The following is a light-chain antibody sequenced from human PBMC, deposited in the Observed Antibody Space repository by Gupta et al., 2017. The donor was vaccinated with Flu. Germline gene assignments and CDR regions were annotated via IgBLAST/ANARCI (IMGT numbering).Light chain of an antibody. CDR3: ALWDDSLNGWV. J-gene: IGLJ3*02. CDR1: SSNIGSNT. Sequence: SVTISCSGSSSNIGSNTVNWYHQLPGTAPKLLIYSDNQRPSGVPDRFSGSKSGTSASLAISGLQSEDEADYYCALWDDSLNGWVFGGGTKLTVL. V-gene: IGLV1-44*01. CDR2: SDN.